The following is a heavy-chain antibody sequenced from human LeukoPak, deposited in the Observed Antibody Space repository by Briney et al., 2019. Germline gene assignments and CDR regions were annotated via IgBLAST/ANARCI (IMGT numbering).Heavy chain of an antibody. D-gene: IGHD3-16*01. CDR2: IGGSSGST. CDR1: GFTFSSYA. J-gene: IGHJ3*02. V-gene: IGHV3-23*01. Sequence: GGSLRLSCAASGFTFSSYAMSWVRQAPGKGLEWVSTIGGSSGSTYYADSVKGRFTISRDNSKNTLYLQMNSLRGEDTAVYYCARETLINVDAFDIWGQGTMVTVSS. CDR3: ARETLINVDAFDI.